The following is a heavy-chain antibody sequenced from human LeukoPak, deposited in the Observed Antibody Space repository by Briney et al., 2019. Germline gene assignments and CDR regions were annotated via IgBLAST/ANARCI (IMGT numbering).Heavy chain of an antibody. CDR1: GYTSTSYG. CDR2: ISAYNGNT. D-gene: IGHD3-22*01. Sequence: ASVKVSCKASGYTSTSYGISWVRQAPGQGLEWMGWISAYNGNTNYAQKLQGRVTMTTDTSTSTAYMELRSLRSDDTAVYFCARGPYSYDSSGAFDIWGQGTMVTVSS. J-gene: IGHJ3*02. CDR3: ARGPYSYDSSGAFDI. V-gene: IGHV1-18*01.